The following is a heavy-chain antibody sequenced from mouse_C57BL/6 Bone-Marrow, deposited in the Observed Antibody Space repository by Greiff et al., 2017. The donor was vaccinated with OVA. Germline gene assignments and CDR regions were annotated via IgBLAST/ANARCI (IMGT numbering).Heavy chain of an antibody. CDR2: IYPGDGDT. Sequence: VKLQESGPELVKPGASVKISCKASGYAFSSSWMNWVKQRPGKGLEWIGRIYPGDGDTNYNGKFKGKATLTADKSSSTAYMQLSSLTSEDSAVYFCARGDYYGSSDVWGTGTTVTVSS. CDR3: ARGDYYGSSDV. D-gene: IGHD1-1*01. V-gene: IGHV1-82*01. J-gene: IGHJ1*03. CDR1: GYAFSSSW.